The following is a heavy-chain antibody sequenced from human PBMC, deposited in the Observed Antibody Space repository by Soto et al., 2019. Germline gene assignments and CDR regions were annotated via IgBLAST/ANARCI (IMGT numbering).Heavy chain of an antibody. Sequence: SVKVSCKASGGTFSSCAIRWVRQAPGQGLEWMGGIIPIYGTANYAQKLQGRVTINAEESTSTAYMELSSLRSEDTAVYYCALNWGSDYCYGMDVWGQGTKVTVSS. CDR1: GGTFSSCA. D-gene: IGHD7-27*01. J-gene: IGHJ6*02. CDR3: ALNWGSDYCYGMDV. CDR2: IIPIYGTA. V-gene: IGHV1-69*13.